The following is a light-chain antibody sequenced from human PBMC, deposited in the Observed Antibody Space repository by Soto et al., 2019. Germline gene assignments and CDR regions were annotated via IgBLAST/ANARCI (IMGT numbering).Light chain of an antibody. Sequence: QSALTQPASVSGSPGQSITISCTGTNSDVGGYNYVSWYQQHPGKAPKLMIYEVSNRPSGVSNRLSGSKSGNTASLTISGLQAEDEADYYCSSYTSSSTPVFGGGTKLTVL. CDR3: SSYTSSSTPV. CDR1: NSDVGGYNY. CDR2: EVS. V-gene: IGLV2-14*01. J-gene: IGLJ3*02.